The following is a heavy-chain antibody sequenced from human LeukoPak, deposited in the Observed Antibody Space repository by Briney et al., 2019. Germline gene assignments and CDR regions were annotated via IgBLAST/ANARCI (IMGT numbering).Heavy chain of an antibody. CDR3: ARLPPTHGYSGYGGIDY. J-gene: IGHJ4*02. CDR2: IIPIFGTA. D-gene: IGHD5-12*01. V-gene: IGHV1-69*06. Sequence: ASVKVSCKASGGTFSSYAISWVRQAPGQGLEWMGGIIPIFGTANYAQKFQGRVTITADKSTSTAYMERSSLRSEDTAVYYCARLPPTHGYSGYGGIDYWGQGTLVTVSS. CDR1: GGTFSSYA.